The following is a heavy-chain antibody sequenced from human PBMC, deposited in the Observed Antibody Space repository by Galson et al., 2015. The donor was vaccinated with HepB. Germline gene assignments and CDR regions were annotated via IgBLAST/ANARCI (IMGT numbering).Heavy chain of an antibody. V-gene: IGHV3-11*01. CDR1: GFSISDYY. J-gene: IGHJ3*01. D-gene: IGHD2-21*01. CDR2: IDGTGRII. CDR3: ATPPGPGAISTFDV. Sequence: SLRLSCAASGFSISDYYMTWIRQAPGKGLEWVSYIDGTGRIIYYADSVKGRFTVSRDNAKNSLSLQMNSLGAEDTAVYYCATPPGPGAISTFDVWGQGTRVTVSS.